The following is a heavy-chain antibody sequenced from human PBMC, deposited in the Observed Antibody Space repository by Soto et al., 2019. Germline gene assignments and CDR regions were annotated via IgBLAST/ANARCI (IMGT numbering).Heavy chain of an antibody. J-gene: IGHJ3*02. Sequence: GGSLRLSCAAFEFTFSTYWMHWVRQAPGKGLVWVSRIMSDGSNTDYADSVRGRFTLSRDNARNTLYLHMSSLRAEDTGLYYCARDKGNSGAFDIWGQGAMGTV. V-gene: IGHV3-74*01. D-gene: IGHD4-4*01. CDR2: IMSDGSNT. CDR3: ARDKGNSGAFDI. CDR1: EFTFSTYW.